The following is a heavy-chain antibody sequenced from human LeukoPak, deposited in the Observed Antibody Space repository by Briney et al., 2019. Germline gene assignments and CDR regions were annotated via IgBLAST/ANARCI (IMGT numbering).Heavy chain of an antibody. Sequence: GGSLRLSCAASGFTFSSYSMNWVRQAPGKGLEWVSSISSSSSYIYYADSVKGRFTISRDNAKNSLYLQMNSLRAEDTAVCYCARDPYSYGYGNWFDPWGQGTLVTVSS. D-gene: IGHD5-18*01. J-gene: IGHJ5*02. CDR3: ARDPYSYGYGNWFDP. V-gene: IGHV3-21*01. CDR2: ISSSSSYI. CDR1: GFTFSSYS.